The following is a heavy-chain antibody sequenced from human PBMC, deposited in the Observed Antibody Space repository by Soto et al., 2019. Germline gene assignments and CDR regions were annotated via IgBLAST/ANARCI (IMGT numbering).Heavy chain of an antibody. CDR3: AREAPYSNYGIGTTGKVDY. D-gene: IGHD4-4*01. CDR1: GYTFTSYG. J-gene: IGHJ4*02. Sequence: ASVKVSCKASGYTFTSYGISWVRQAPGQGLDWMGWISAYNGNTNYAQKLQGRVTMTTDTSTSTAYMELRSLRSDDTAVYYCAREAPYSNYGIGTTGKVDYWGQGTLVTVSS. V-gene: IGHV1-18*01. CDR2: ISAYNGNT.